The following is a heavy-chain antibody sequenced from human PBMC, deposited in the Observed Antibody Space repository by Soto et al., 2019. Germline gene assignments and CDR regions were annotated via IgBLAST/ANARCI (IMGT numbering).Heavy chain of an antibody. V-gene: IGHV5-10-1*01. CDR2: IDPSDSYT. J-gene: IGHJ3*02. CDR3: ARPNWGGTLGDAFDI. CDR1: GYSFTSYW. D-gene: IGHD7-27*01. Sequence: GESLKISCKGSGYSFTSYWISWVCQMHGKGLEWMGRIDPSDSYTNYSPSFQGHVTISADKSISTAYLQWSSLKASDTAMYYCARPNWGGTLGDAFDIWGQGTMVTVSS.